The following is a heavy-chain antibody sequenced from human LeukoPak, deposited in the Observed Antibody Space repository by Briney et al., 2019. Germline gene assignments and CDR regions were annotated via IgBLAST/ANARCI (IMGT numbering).Heavy chain of an antibody. J-gene: IGHJ5*02. D-gene: IGHD6-13*01. Sequence: SETLSLTCIVSDTIRSHYWNWIRQPPGKGLEWIGYVFYSGSTNYNPSLKSRVTISLDTSRNQFSLRLSSVTAADTAVYYCARGHPGYSLSWGQGTLVTDSS. CDR2: VFYSGST. CDR3: ARGHPGYSLS. V-gene: IGHV4-59*11. CDR1: DTIRSHY.